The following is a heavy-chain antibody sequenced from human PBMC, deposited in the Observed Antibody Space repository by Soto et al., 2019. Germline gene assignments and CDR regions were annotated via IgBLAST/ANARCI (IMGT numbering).Heavy chain of an antibody. CDR2: INHSGST. CDR3: ARGLYYDYVWGSYRKFDP. J-gene: IGHJ5*02. V-gene: IGHV4-34*01. CDR1: GGSFSGYY. D-gene: IGHD3-16*02. Sequence: ETLSLTCAVYGGSFSGYYWSWIRQPPGKGLEWIGEINHSGSTNYNPSLKSRVTISVDTSKNQFSLKLSSVTAADTAVYYCARGLYYDYVWGSYRKFDPWGQGTLVTVSS.